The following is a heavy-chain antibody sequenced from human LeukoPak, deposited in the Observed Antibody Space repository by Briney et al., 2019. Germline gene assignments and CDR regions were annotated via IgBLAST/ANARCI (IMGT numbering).Heavy chain of an antibody. Sequence: GGSLRLSCAASGFTFSSYSMNWVRQAPGKGLEWVSCISSRSTYTYYADSVKGRFTSSRDNAKNSLYLQMNSLRVEDTAVYYCAKGYHDSGGSWTPSDFWGQGTLVTVSS. D-gene: IGHD3-22*01. J-gene: IGHJ4*02. CDR3: AKGYHDSGGSWTPSDF. CDR1: GFTFSSYS. V-gene: IGHV3-21*01. CDR2: ISSRSTYT.